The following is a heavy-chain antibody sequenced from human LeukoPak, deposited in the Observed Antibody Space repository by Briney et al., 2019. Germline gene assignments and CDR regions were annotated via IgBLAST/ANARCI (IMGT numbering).Heavy chain of an antibody. Sequence: GGSLRLSCAASGFTFSSHGMNWVRQAPGKGLEWVSGISPGGEITYYTDSVKGRFTISRDNSKNMLYLQMNSLRAEDTAVYYCARDRPFGGVLDFDYWGQGTLVTVSS. J-gene: IGHJ4*02. CDR2: ISPGGEIT. CDR3: ARDRPFGGVLDFDY. V-gene: IGHV3-23*01. CDR1: GFTFSSHG. D-gene: IGHD3-16*01.